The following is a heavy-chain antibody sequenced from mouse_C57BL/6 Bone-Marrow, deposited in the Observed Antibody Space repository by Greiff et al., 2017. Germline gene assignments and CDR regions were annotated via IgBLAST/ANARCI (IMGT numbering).Heavy chain of an antibody. CDR3: ARSSSGYVVFAY. J-gene: IGHJ3*01. Sequence: QVQLKQPGAELVKPGASVKLSCKASGYTFTSYWMQWVKQRPGQGLEWIGEIDPSDSYTNYNQKFKGKATLTVDTSSSTAYMQLSSLTSEDSAVYYCARSSSGYVVFAYWGQGTLVTVSA. CDR2: IDPSDSYT. CDR1: GYTFTSYW. V-gene: IGHV1-50*01. D-gene: IGHD3-2*02.